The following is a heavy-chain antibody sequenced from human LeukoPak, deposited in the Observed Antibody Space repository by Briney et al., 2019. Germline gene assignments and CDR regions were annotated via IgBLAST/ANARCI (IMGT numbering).Heavy chain of an antibody. CDR2: INPNSGGT. D-gene: IGHD3-9*01. CDR3: ARGGGYDILTGYSPDAFDI. V-gene: IGHV1-2*06. CDR1: GYTFTGYY. Sequence: ASVKVSCKASGYTFTGYYMHWVRQAPGQGLGWMGRINPNSGGTNYAQKFQGRVTMTRDTSISTAYMELSRLRSDDTAGYYCARGGGYDILTGYSPDAFDIWGQGTMVTVSS. J-gene: IGHJ3*02.